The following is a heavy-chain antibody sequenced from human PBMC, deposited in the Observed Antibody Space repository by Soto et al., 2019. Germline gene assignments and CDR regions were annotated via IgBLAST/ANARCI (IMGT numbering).Heavy chain of an antibody. D-gene: IGHD1-26*01. Sequence: QVQLQQWGAGLLKPSETLSLTCAVYGGSVSGYYGSWIRQPPVKGLEWIGEINHSGGTNYNPPLKSRVTISVDTSTNQFSLKLRSVTAADTAVFYCARLRWEQPWVFDYWGQGTLVTVSS. J-gene: IGHJ4*02. CDR1: GGSVSGYY. CDR3: ARLRWEQPWVFDY. V-gene: IGHV4-34*02. CDR2: INHSGGT.